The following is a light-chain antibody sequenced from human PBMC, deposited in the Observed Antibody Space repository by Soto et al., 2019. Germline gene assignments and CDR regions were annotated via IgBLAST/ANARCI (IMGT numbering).Light chain of an antibody. Sequence: QPVLTQSPSASASLGASVKLTCTLSSGHSRYAITCHQQQPEKGPRYLMKLNSDGSHVKGDGIPDRFSGSSSGAERYLTISSLQSEDEADYYCQTWGTGIHVVFGGGTKLTVL. CDR1: SGHSRYA. CDR2: LNSDGSH. J-gene: IGLJ2*01. CDR3: QTWGTGIHVV. V-gene: IGLV4-69*01.